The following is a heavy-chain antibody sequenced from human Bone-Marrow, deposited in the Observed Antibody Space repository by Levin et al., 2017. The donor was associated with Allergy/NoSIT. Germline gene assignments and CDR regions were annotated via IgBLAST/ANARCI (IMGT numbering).Heavy chain of an antibody. CDR2: IYYSGST. V-gene: IGHV4-59*01. CDR1: GGSISSYY. D-gene: IGHD4/OR15-4a*01. CDR3: ARVPRGATYAFDI. J-gene: IGHJ3*02. Sequence: SETLSLTCTVSGGSISSYYWSWIRQPPGKGLEWIGYIYYSGSTNYNPSLKSRVTISVDTSKNQFSLKLSSVTAADTAVYYCARVPRGATYAFDIWGQGTMVTVSS.